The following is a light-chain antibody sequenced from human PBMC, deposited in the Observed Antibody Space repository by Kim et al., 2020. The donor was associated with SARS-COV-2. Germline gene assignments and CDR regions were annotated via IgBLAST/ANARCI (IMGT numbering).Light chain of an antibody. CDR1: QSANSN. CDR2: DAS. V-gene: IGKV3-15*01. J-gene: IGKJ4*01. CDR3: QQYDKWPLT. Sequence: SPVERATRSCRASQSANSNLAWYQQKPGQAPRLLIYDASTRATDIPARFSGSGSGTDFTLTISCLQSEDFAVYYCQQYDKWPLTFGGGTKVDIK.